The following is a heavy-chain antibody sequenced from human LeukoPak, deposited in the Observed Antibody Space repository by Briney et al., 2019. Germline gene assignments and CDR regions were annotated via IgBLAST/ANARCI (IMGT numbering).Heavy chain of an antibody. J-gene: IGHJ1*01. CDR3: SVGNDDSKIHH. CDR1: GGSISSYY. CDR2: VHHSGRI. V-gene: IGHV4-59*06. Sequence: SETLSLTCTVSGGSISSYYWTWIRQHPEPGPEWIGHVHHSGRIYYSPSLTSRATISVDASGNQFSLRLSSLTAADTAVYYCSVGNDDSKIHHWGHGTLVIVFS. D-gene: IGHD3-22*01.